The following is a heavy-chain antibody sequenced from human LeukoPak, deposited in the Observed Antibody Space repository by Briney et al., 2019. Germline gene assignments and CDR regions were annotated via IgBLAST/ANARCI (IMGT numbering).Heavy chain of an antibody. D-gene: IGHD2-2*01. CDR3: ARYYCSSTSCYFDY. V-gene: IGHV4-59*01. CDR2: IYYSGST. Sequence: SETLSLTCTVSGGSISSYYWSWIRQPPGKGLEWIGYIYYSGSTNYNPSLKSRVTISVDTSKNQFSLRLSSVTAADTAVYYCARYYCSSTSCYFDYWGQGTLVTVSS. CDR1: GGSISSYY. J-gene: IGHJ4*02.